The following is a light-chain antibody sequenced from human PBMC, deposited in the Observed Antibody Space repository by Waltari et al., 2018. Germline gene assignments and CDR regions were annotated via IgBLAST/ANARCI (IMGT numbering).Light chain of an antibody. CDR1: SSDVGTYNF. V-gene: IGLV2-11*01. Sequence: QSALTQPRSVSGSPGQSATISCRGTSSDVGTYNFVSWYQQHPGNAPKLLIYDVGKRPSGVPDRFSGSKSGNTASLTISGLQTEDEGDYYCCSYAGSYTFVFGGGTQLTVL. CDR2: DVG. CDR3: CSYAGSYTFV. J-gene: IGLJ7*01.